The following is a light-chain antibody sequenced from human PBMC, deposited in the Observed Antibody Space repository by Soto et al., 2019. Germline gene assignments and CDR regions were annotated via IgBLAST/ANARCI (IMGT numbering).Light chain of an antibody. V-gene: IGLV2-11*01. CDR2: DVS. J-gene: IGLJ1*01. CDR3: CSSAGSHSLYV. CDR1: SSDVGGYNY. Sequence: QSVLTQPRSVSGSPGQSVTISCTGTSSDVGGYNYVSWYQQHPGKAPKLMIYDVSKRPSGVPDRFSGSKSGNTASLTISGLPAEDEADYYCCSSAGSHSLYVFGTGTKLTVL.